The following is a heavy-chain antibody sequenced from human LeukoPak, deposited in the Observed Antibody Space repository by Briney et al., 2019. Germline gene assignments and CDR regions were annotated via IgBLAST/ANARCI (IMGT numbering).Heavy chain of an antibody. Sequence: PSETLSLTCTVSGGSISSSSDYWGWIRQAPGKGLEWIGSIYYHENTYYNSSLKSRVTISVDTSKNQFSLKVNSVTAADTAVYYCARDVGARLPGYWGQGTLVIVSS. CDR1: GGSISSSSDY. CDR2: IYYHENT. V-gene: IGHV4-39*07. D-gene: IGHD6-6*01. J-gene: IGHJ4*02. CDR3: ARDVGARLPGY.